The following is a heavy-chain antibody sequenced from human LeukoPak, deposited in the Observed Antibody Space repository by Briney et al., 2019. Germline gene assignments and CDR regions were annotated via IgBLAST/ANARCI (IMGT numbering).Heavy chain of an antibody. V-gene: IGHV4-59*01. CDR2: IYYSGST. CDR1: GGSISSYY. Sequence: SETLSLTCTVSGGSISSYYWSWIRQPPGKGLEWIGYIYYSGSTNYNPSLKSRVTISVDTSKNQFSLKLSSVTVADTAVYYCARAPVAATYWFDPWGQGTLVTVSS. D-gene: IGHD2-15*01. CDR3: ARAPVAATYWFDP. J-gene: IGHJ5*02.